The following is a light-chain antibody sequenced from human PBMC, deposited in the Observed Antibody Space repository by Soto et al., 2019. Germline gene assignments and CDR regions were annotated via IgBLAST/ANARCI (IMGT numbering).Light chain of an antibody. CDR2: AAS. J-gene: IGKJ1*01. Sequence: IQMTQSPSYVSASVGDRVTITCRASQPINDWLAWYQQRPGKAPKLLISAASSLQSGVPSRFIGGGSGTDFTLTISSLQPEDFATYYCQQANDWPPTFGQGT. CDR3: QQANDWPPT. V-gene: IGKV1-12*01. CDR1: QPINDW.